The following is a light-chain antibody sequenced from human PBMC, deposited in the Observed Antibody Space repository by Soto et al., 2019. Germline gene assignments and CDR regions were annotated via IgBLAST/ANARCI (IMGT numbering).Light chain of an antibody. CDR2: EVS. CDR1: SSDVGGYNY. CDR3: SSYAGSNNPVV. V-gene: IGLV2-8*01. Sequence: QSVLTQPTSASGSPGQSVTISCTGTSSDVGGYNYVSWYQQHPGKAPKLMIYEVSKRPSGVPDRFSGSKSGNTASLTVSGLQAEDEADYYCSSYAGSNNPVVFGGGIQPTVL. J-gene: IGLJ2*01.